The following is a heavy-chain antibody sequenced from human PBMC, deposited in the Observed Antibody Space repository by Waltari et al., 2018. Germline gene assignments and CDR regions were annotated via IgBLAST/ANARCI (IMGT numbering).Heavy chain of an antibody. D-gene: IGHD1-7*01. V-gene: IGHV1-2*06. CDR2: INPETGDT. CDR3: ARGGGVELL. CDR1: GYTFTGYY. Sequence: QVQLVQSGAEVKKPGASVKVSCRTSGYTFTGYYIHWVRQAPGQGLEWMGRINPETGDTIYAQDFQGRVTMTRDTSIRTAYIDLSRLKYDDTAVYYCARGGGVELLWGQGTLVTVSS. J-gene: IGHJ4*02.